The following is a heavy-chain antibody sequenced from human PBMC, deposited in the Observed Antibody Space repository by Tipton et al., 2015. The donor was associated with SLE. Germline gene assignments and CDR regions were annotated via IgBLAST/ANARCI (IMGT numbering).Heavy chain of an antibody. CDR2: IYHSGST. D-gene: IGHD6-13*01. V-gene: IGHV4-59*01. Sequence: TLSLTCTVSGASISSYYWSWIRQPPGKGLEWIAYIYHSGSTNYNPSLKSRVIISVDTSKNQFSLKLNSVTAADTAIYYCAREGQLVPNWFDPWGQGTLVTVSS. J-gene: IGHJ5*02. CDR3: AREGQLVPNWFDP. CDR1: GASISSYY.